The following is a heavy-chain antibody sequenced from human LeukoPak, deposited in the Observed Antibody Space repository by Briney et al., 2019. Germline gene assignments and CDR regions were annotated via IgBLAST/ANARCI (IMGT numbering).Heavy chain of an antibody. V-gene: IGHV1-69*13. CDR2: IIPIFGTA. J-gene: IGHJ6*02. D-gene: IGHD6-6*01. Sequence: ASVKVSCKASGGTFISYAISWVRQAPGQGLEWMGGIIPIFGTANYAQKFQGRVTITADESTSTAYMELSSLRSEDTAVYYCARDRGEYSSSPGGMDVWGQGTTVTVSS. CDR1: GGTFISYA. CDR3: ARDRGEYSSSPGGMDV.